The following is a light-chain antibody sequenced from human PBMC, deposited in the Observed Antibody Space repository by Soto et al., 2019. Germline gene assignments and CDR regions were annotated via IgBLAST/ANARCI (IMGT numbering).Light chain of an antibody. J-gene: IGLJ3*02. CDR1: SGHSSYA. Sequence: QLVLTQSPSASASLGASVSLTCTLSSGHSSYAIAWLQQQPEKGPRYLMKVNSDGSHNKGDGIPDRFSGSSSGTERYLTISSLQSEDEADYYCQTWSTGIRVFGGGTQLTVL. V-gene: IGLV4-69*01. CDR3: QTWSTGIRV. CDR2: VNSDGSH.